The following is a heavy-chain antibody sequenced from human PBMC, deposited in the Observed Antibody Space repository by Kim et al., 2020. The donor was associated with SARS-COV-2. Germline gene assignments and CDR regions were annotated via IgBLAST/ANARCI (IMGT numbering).Heavy chain of an antibody. V-gene: IGHV4-59*01. CDR2: IYYSGST. CDR3: ARGGYSGYVNFDY. D-gene: IGHD5-12*01. J-gene: IGHJ4*02. Sequence: SETLSLTCTVSGGSISSYYWSWIRQPPGKGLEWIGYIYYSGSTNYNPSLKSRVTISVDTSKNQFSLKLSSVTAADTAVYYCARGGYSGYVNFDYWGQGTLVTVSS. CDR1: GGSISSYY.